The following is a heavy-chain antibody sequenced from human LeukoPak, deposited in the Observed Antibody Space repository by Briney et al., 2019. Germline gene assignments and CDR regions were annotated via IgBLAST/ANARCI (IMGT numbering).Heavy chain of an antibody. CDR3: AKDREVMITFDI. V-gene: IGHV3-23*01. CDR2: ISGSGGST. D-gene: IGHD3-16*01. Sequence: PGGSLRLSCAASGFTFSSYGMSWVRQAPGKGLEWVSAISGSGGSTYYADSVKGRFTISRDNSKNTLYLQMNSLRAEDTAVYYCAKDREVMITFDIWGQGTMVTVSS. CDR1: GFTFSSYG. J-gene: IGHJ3*02.